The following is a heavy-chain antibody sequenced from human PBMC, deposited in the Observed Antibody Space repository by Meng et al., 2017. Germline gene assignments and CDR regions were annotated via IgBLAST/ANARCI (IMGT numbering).Heavy chain of an antibody. CDR1: GGSISSGNYY. CDR2: IYHSGST. CDR3: ARRGADYGAFDP. J-gene: IGHJ5*02. Sequence: QLQLQESGSGLVKPSQTLSLTCAVSGGSISSGNYYWSWIRQPPGKGLEWIGYIYHSGSTYYNPSLKSRVTISVDTSKNQFSLKLNYVTAADTAVYYCARRGADYGAFDPWGQGTLVTVSS. D-gene: IGHD4/OR15-4a*01. V-gene: IGHV4-30-4*01.